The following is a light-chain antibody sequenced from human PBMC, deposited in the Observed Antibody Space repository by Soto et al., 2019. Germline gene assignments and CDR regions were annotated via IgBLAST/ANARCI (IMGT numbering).Light chain of an antibody. Sequence: DIVMTQSPDSLTLSLGERATIDCRSSQSVLYNSDNKNYLAWYQHKPGQPPKLLISWASTREPGVSDRFSGGGSGTDFTLTISSLQAEDAALYYCQQYYHTPSYSFGQGTKLEIK. CDR2: WAS. CDR1: QSVLYNSDNKNY. CDR3: QQYYHTPSYS. V-gene: IGKV4-1*01. J-gene: IGKJ2*01.